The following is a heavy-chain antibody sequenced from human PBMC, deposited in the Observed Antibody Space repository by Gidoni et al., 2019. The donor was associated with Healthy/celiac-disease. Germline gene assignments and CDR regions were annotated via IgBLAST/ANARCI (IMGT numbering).Heavy chain of an antibody. J-gene: IGHJ6*02. D-gene: IGHD3-9*01. CDR2: ISSSSSYI. CDR1: GFSFSSYS. Sequence: EVQLVESGGGLVKPGGSLRLSCAASGFSFSSYSMNWVRQAPGKGLEWVSSISSSSSYIYYADSVKGRFTISRDNAKNSLYLQMNSLRAEDTAVYYCAKSDILTGPVSWSIDVWGQGTTVTVSS. V-gene: IGHV3-21*01. CDR3: AKSDILTGPVSWSIDV.